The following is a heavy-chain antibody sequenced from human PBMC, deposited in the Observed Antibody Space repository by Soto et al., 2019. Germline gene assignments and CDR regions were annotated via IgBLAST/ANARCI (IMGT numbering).Heavy chain of an antibody. CDR3: AKDGVGYNYGYVMLDKYYYGMDV. Sequence: PGGSLRLSCAASGFTFSTYAMHWVRQAPGKGLEWVAVISYDGTNKYYADSVRGRFTISRDNSKNTLFLQMNSLRAEDTAVYYCAKDGVGYNYGYVMLDKYYYGMDVWGQGTTVTVSS. D-gene: IGHD5-18*01. CDR1: GFTFSTYA. J-gene: IGHJ6*02. V-gene: IGHV3-30-3*01. CDR2: ISYDGTNK.